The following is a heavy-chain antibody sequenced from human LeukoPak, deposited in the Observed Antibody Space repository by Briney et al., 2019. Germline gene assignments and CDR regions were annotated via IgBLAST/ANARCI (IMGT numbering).Heavy chain of an antibody. CDR1: GGSISSGSYS. CDR3: ASSTGSGSYYPLFDY. D-gene: IGHD3-10*01. J-gene: IGHJ4*02. CDR2: IYTSGST. Sequence: SETLSLTCTVSGGSISSGSYSWNWIRQPAGKGLEWIGRIYTSGSTNYNPSLKSRVTMSVDTSKNQFSVKLSSVTAADTAVYYCASSTGSGSYYPLFDYWGQGTLVTVSS. V-gene: IGHV4-61*02.